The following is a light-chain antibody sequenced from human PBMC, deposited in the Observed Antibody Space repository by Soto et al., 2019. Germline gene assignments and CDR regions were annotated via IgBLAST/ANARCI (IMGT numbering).Light chain of an antibody. CDR1: SSDVGAYNY. J-gene: IGLJ2*01. CDR3: CLSYSDGREV. V-gene: IGLV2-11*01. CDR2: DVS. Sequence: QSVLTQPRSVSGSPGQSVTISCTGTSSDVGAYNYVSWYQQHPAKAPNLMIYDVSKRPSGVPDRFSGSKSGNTASLTISGLQAEDEGEYFCCLSYSDGREVFGGGTKVTVL.